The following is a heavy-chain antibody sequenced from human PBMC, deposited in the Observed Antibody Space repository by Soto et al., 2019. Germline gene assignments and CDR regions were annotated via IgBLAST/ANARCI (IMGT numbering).Heavy chain of an antibody. J-gene: IGHJ6*02. Sequence: GESLKISCKVSVYSFTSYWIGWVRQMPGKGLEWMGIIYPGDSDTRYSPSFQGQVTISADKSISTAYLQWSSLKASDTAMYYCASPSIAVRPCYYYYGMDVWGQGTTVTVSS. CDR1: VYSFTSYW. CDR3: ASPSIAVRPCYYYYGMDV. CDR2: IYPGDSDT. V-gene: IGHV5-51*01. D-gene: IGHD6-6*01.